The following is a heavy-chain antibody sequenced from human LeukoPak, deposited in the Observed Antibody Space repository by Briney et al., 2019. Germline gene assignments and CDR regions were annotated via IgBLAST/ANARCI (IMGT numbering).Heavy chain of an antibody. V-gene: IGHV3-21*01. Sequence: GGSLRLSCAASGFTFSSYSMNWVRQAPGKGLEWVSSISSSSSYIYYADSVKGRFTISRDNAKNSLYLQMNSLRAEDTAVYYCARPWGIAAAGSDYWGQGTLVTVSS. D-gene: IGHD6-13*01. CDR2: ISSSSSYI. J-gene: IGHJ4*02. CDR3: ARPWGIAAAGSDY. CDR1: GFTFSSYS.